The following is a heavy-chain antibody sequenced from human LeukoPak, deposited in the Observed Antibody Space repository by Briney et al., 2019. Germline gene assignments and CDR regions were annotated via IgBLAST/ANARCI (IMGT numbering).Heavy chain of an antibody. Sequence: KESGPTLVKPTQTLTLTCTFSGFSLSTNGVGVGWIRQPPGKALEWLALIYWDDDKRYSPSLKSRLTITKDTSKNQVVFTLANMDPVDTATYFCAHFDRPGTFDIWDQGTMVTVSS. CDR2: IYWDDDK. CDR1: GFSLSTNGVG. V-gene: IGHV2-5*02. J-gene: IGHJ3*02. CDR3: AHFDRPGTFDI.